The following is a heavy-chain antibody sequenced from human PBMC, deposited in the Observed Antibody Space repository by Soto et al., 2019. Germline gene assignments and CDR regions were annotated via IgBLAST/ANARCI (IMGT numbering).Heavy chain of an antibody. Sequence: SLRLSCAASGFTFSSYSMNWVRQAPGKGLEWVSSISSSSSYIYYADSVKGRFTISRDNAKNSLYLQMNSLRAEDTAVYYCGTDYYDSSGYYYGVLGYWGQGTLVTISS. CDR3: GTDYYDSSGYYYGVLGY. D-gene: IGHD3-22*01. V-gene: IGHV3-21*01. J-gene: IGHJ4*02. CDR2: ISSSSSYI. CDR1: GFTFSSYS.